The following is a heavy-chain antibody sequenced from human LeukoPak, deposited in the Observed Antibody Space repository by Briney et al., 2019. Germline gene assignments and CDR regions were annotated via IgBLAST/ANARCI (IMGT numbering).Heavy chain of an antibody. CDR1: GASISNYY. Sequence: SETLSLTCTVSGASISNYYWSWIRQTPEKGLEWMGHIHSSGGSSYYPSLRSRLTLSIDTSRNQLSLKLPSVTAADTAVYFCARLGSYHDFWGQGALVTVSA. V-gene: IGHV4-4*09. CDR2: IHSSGGS. J-gene: IGHJ4*02. CDR3: ARLGSYHDF. D-gene: IGHD1-26*01.